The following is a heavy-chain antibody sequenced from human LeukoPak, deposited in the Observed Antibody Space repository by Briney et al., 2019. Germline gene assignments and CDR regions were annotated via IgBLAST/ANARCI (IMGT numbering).Heavy chain of an antibody. CDR3: ARDLLTGYSIDY. D-gene: IGHD3-9*01. CDR1: RFTFSSYE. Sequence: PGGSLRLSCEASRFTFSSYEMSWVRQAPGQGLEWVSYIRSSGSIIYYADSVKGRFTISRDNAKNSLYLQMNSLRAEDTAVYYCARDLLTGYSIDYWGQGTLVTVSS. CDR2: IRSSGSII. J-gene: IGHJ4*02. V-gene: IGHV3-48*03.